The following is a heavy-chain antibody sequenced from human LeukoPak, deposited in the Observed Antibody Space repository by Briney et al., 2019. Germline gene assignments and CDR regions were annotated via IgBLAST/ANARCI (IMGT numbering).Heavy chain of an antibody. D-gene: IGHD4-17*01. J-gene: IGHJ4*02. CDR1: GFTFSGSA. CDR2: IRNNANNYAT. V-gene: IGHV3-73*01. CDR3: TTDPYGGDY. Sequence: GGSLRLSCAASGFTFSGSAMHWVRQASGKGLEWVGRIRNNANNYATAYAASVKGRFTISRDDSKNTLYLQMNSLKTEDTAVYYCTTDPYGGDYWGQGTLVTVSS.